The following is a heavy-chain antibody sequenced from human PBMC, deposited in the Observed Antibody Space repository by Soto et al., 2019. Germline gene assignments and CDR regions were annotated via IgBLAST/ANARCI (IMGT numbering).Heavy chain of an antibody. Sequence: PSETLSLTCSVSGGSISSYYWSWIRQSPGKRLEWIGYIYYSGTTNYNPSLKSRVTISVDTSKNQFSLKLTSVTAADTAVYYCARDASSSTHYDYWGQGILVTVSS. CDR1: GGSISSYY. CDR2: IYYSGTT. CDR3: ARDASSSTHYDY. V-gene: IGHV4-59*01. D-gene: IGHD6-13*01. J-gene: IGHJ4*02.